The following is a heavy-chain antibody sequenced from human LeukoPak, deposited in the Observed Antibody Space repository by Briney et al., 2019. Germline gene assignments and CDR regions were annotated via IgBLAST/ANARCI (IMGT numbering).Heavy chain of an antibody. CDR3: AKDMNTVTTTFDY. D-gene: IGHD4-17*01. V-gene: IGHV3-30*18. CDR1: GVTLSTYA. Sequence: GGSLRLSCAASGVTLSTYAMHWVRQAPGKGLEWVAVISNDATKKYYADSVKGRSTISRDNSENTLYLQMNSLRAEDTAVYYCAKDMNTVTTTFDYWGQGTLVTVSS. J-gene: IGHJ4*02. CDR2: ISNDATKK.